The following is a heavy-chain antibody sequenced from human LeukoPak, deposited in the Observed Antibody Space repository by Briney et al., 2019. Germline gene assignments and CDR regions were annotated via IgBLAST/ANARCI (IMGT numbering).Heavy chain of an antibody. CDR2: ISGGGGST. J-gene: IGHJ4*02. Sequence: GGSLRLSCAASGFTFTSYSTNWVRQAPGKGLEWVSTISGGGGSTYYADSVKGRFTISRDNSKNTLYLQVNSLRAEDTAVYYCAKGGKWDVTPFDYWGQGTLVTVSS. V-gene: IGHV3-23*01. CDR1: GFTFTSYS. CDR3: AKGGKWDVTPFDY. D-gene: IGHD1-26*01.